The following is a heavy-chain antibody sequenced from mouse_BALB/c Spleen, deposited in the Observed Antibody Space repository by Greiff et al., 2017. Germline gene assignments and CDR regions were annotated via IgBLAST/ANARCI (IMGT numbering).Heavy chain of an antibody. D-gene: IGHD2-4*01. CDR2: ISNGGGST. CDR1: GFTFSSYT. Sequence: EVKLQESGGGLVQPGGSLKLSCAASGFTFSSYTMSWVRQTPEKRLEWVAYISNGGGSTYYPDTVKGRFTISRDNAKNTLYLQMSSLKSEDTAMYYCARHEDYDAKYYFDYWGQGTTLTVSS. V-gene: IGHV5-12-2*01. J-gene: IGHJ2*01. CDR3: ARHEDYDAKYYFDY.